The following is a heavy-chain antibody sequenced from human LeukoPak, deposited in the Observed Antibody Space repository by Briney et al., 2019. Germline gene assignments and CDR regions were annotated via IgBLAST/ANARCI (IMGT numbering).Heavy chain of an antibody. CDR1: GVTLSNYA. J-gene: IGHJ4*02. D-gene: IGHD4-17*01. CDR2: ISFDGTNK. CDR3: ATDYGDYEPIDY. V-gene: IGHV3-30*04. Sequence: GRSLRLSCTASGVTLSNYAMHWVRRPPGRGLEWVAVISFDGTNKYYGDSVEGRFSVSRDNSKNTLYLQMNSLRPDDTAMYYCATDYGDYEPIDYWGQGALVTVSS.